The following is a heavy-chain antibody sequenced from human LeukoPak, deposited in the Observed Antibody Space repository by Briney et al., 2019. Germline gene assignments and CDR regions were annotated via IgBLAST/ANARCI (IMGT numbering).Heavy chain of an antibody. CDR1: GFTFSSYG. Sequence: PGGSLRLSCAASGFTFSSYGMHWVRQAPGKGLEWVAVIWFDGSNKYYADSVKGRFTISRDNSKNTLYLQMNSLRADDTAVYHCMMSLTAHYYYGLDVWGQGTTVTVSS. CDR2: IWFDGSNK. V-gene: IGHV3-33*01. J-gene: IGHJ6*02. CDR3: MMSLTAHYYYGLDV. D-gene: IGHD2-21*02.